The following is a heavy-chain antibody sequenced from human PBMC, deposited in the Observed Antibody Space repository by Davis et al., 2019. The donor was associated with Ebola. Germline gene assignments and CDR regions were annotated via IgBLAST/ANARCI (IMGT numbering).Heavy chain of an antibody. Sequence: AASVQVSCKASGYTFTYRYLHWVRQAPGQALEWMGWITPFNGNTNYAQNFQDRVTITRDRSMSTAYMELSSLRSEDTAMYYCAMSPAVGATFDYWGQGTLVTVSS. CDR1: GYTFTYRY. CDR2: ITPFNGNT. V-gene: IGHV1-45*02. D-gene: IGHD1-26*01. J-gene: IGHJ4*02. CDR3: AMSPAVGATFDY.